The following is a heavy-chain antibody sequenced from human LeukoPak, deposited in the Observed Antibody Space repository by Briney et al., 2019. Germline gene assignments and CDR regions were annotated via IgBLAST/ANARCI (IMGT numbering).Heavy chain of an antibody. D-gene: IGHD3-10*01. CDR3: ATKTGVRGVIIDAGY. CDR1: GFTFSDYY. J-gene: IGHJ4*02. Sequence: GGSLRLSCAASGFTFSDYYMSWIRQAPGKGLEWVSYISSSGNTIYYADSVKGRFTISRDNAKNSLYLQMNSLRAEDTAVYYCATKTGVRGVIIDAGYWGQGTLVTVSS. CDR2: ISSSGNTI. V-gene: IGHV3-11*04.